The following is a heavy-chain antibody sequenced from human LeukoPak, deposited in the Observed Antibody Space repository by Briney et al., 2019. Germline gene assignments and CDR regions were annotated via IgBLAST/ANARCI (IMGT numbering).Heavy chain of an antibody. J-gene: IGHJ4*02. CDR2: ISSSSSYI. Sequence: TGGSLRLSCAASGFTFSSYSMNWVRQAPGKGLEWVSSISSSSSYIYYADSVKGRFTISRDDAKNSLYLQMNSLRAEDTAVYYCARGQYYDFWSGQVDYWGQGTLVTVSS. CDR1: GFTFSSYS. V-gene: IGHV3-21*01. D-gene: IGHD3-3*01. CDR3: ARGQYYDFWSGQVDY.